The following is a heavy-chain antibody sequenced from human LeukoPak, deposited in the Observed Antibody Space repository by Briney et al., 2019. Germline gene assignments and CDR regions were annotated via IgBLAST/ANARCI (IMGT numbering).Heavy chain of an antibody. J-gene: IGHJ4*02. CDR3: ARDVYNMGDY. D-gene: IGHD1-1*01. V-gene: IGHV3-30-3*01. CDR2: ISYDGSNK. CDR1: GFTFSSYA. Sequence: GRSLRLSCAASGFTFSSYAMHWVRQAPGKGLEWVAVISYDGSNKYYADSVKGRFTISRDNSKNTLYLQMNSLRAEDTAVYYCARDVYNMGDYWGQGTLVTVSS.